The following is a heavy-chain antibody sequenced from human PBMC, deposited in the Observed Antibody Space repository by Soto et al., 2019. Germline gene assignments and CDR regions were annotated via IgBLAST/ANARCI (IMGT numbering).Heavy chain of an antibody. Sequence: QVKLVQSGTEVKKPGASMKVSCKASGYSFATSGISWVRLAPGQGLEWMGRISAYNGNTNYDQKLQDRIIMTTDTTTSTAYLELRSLRSDDTADYYGARAGQYYDSSGYADWGQGTLVTVSS. V-gene: IGHV1-18*01. CDR2: ISAYNGNT. CDR3: ARAGQYYDSSGYAD. CDR1: GYSFATSG. J-gene: IGHJ4*02. D-gene: IGHD3-22*01.